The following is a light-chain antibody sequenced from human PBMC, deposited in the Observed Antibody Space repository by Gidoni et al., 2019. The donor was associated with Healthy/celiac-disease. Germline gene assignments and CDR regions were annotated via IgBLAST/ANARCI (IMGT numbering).Light chain of an antibody. CDR1: QFGDKY. CDR3: QAWDSSTGGV. CDR2: QDS. J-gene: IGLJ2*01. V-gene: IGLV3-1*01. Sequence: SYELTQPPSGSVSPGLTASIPCTGDQFGDKYACRYQRKPGQSPVLVFYQDSKRPSGIPARFSGSNSGNTATLTISGTQAMDEADYYWQAWDSSTGGVFGGGTKLTVL.